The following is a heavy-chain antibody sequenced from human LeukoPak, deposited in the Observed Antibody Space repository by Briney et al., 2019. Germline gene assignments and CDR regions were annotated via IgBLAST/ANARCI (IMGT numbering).Heavy chain of an antibody. V-gene: IGHV3-23*01. Sequence: GGSLRLSCAASGFTFSTYAMTWVRQAPGKGLEWVSLISGTGGSTYYADSVKGRFTVSRDNSKNTLYLQMSSLRAEDTAVYYCARAYYYDSSGYYNAFDIWGQGTMVTVSS. D-gene: IGHD3-22*01. CDR1: GFTFSTYA. CDR2: ISGTGGST. J-gene: IGHJ3*02. CDR3: ARAYYYDSSGYYNAFDI.